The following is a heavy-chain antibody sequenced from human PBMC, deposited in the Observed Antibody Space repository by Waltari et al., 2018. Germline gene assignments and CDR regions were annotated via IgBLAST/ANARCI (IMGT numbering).Heavy chain of an antibody. Sequence: QVQLVQSGAEVKKPGSSVKVSCKASGGTFSSYAISWVRQAPGQGLEWMGGIIPIFGTASYAQKFQGRVTITADESTSTAYMELSSLRSEDTAVYYCARDNLQGIVVVPAAPRPYYYYGMDVWGQGTTVTVSS. CDR2: IIPIFGTA. J-gene: IGHJ6*02. CDR3: ARDNLQGIVVVPAAPRPYYYYGMDV. CDR1: GGTFSSYA. V-gene: IGHV1-69*13. D-gene: IGHD2-2*01.